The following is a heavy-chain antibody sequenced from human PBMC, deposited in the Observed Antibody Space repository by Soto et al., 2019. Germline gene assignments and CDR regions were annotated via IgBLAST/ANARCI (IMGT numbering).Heavy chain of an antibody. CDR3: AKTEYYGSGSYYGVNWFDP. Sequence: PVGSLRLSCAASGFTFSSYAMSWVRQAPGKGLEWVSAISGSGGSTYYADSVKGRFTISRDNSKNTLYLQMNSLRTEDTAVYYCAKTEYYGSGSYYGVNWFDPRGQGTLVTVSS. CDR2: ISGSGGST. J-gene: IGHJ5*02. D-gene: IGHD3-10*01. CDR1: GFTFSSYA. V-gene: IGHV3-23*01.